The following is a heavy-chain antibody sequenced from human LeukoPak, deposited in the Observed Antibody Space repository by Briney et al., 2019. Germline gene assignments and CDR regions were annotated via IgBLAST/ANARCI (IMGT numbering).Heavy chain of an antibody. V-gene: IGHV2-5*01. CDR1: GFSLSTSGVG. J-gene: IGHJ6*02. Sequence: SGPTLVNPTQTLTPTCTFSGFSLSTSGVGVGWIRQPPGKALEWLALIYWNDDKRYSPSLKSRLTITKDTSKNQVVLTMTNMDPVDTATYYCAHTPGYYYYYGMDVWGQGTTVTVSS. CDR2: IYWNDDK. CDR3: AHTPGYYYYYGMDV.